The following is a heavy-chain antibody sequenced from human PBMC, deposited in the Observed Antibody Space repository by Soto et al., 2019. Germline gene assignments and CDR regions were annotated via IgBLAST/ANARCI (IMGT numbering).Heavy chain of an antibody. CDR1: GFTFSSYS. V-gene: IGHV3-48*02. CDR3: AGSSGSYSGVFDI. D-gene: IGHD1-26*01. Sequence: GGSLRLSCAASGFTFSSYSMNWVRQAPGKGLEWVSYISSSSSSIYYADSVKGRFTISRDNAKNSMYLQMDSLRDGDTAVYYCAGSSGSYSGVFDIWGQGTMVTVSS. CDR2: ISSSSSSI. J-gene: IGHJ3*02.